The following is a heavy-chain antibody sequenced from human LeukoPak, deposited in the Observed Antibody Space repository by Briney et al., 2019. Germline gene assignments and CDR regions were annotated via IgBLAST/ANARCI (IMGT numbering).Heavy chain of an antibody. D-gene: IGHD3-3*01. Sequence: GGSLRLSCAASGFTFSSYDMHWVRQATGKGLEWVSAIGTAGDTYYPGSVKGRFTISRENAKNSLYLQMNSLRAGDTAVYYCARGVWSGYYWYFDYWGQGTLVTVSS. V-gene: IGHV3-13*01. CDR2: IGTAGDT. CDR1: GFTFSSYD. J-gene: IGHJ4*02. CDR3: ARGVWSGYYWYFDY.